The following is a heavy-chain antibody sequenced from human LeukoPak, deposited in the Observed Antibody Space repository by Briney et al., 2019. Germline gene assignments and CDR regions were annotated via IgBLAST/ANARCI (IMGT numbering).Heavy chain of an antibody. CDR2: IGLGSGDT. V-gene: IGHV1-58*01. Sequence: GASVKVSCKTSGFPFSSSTVQWVRHARGQRLEWLGWIGLGSGDTKYAQRVQERLTISRDMSTSTVYMELSSLRSEDTAIYYCTIQCSGSSCRLPDVWGQGTTVTVSS. CDR1: GFPFSSST. CDR3: TIQCSGSSCRLPDV. D-gene: IGHD2-15*01. J-gene: IGHJ6*02.